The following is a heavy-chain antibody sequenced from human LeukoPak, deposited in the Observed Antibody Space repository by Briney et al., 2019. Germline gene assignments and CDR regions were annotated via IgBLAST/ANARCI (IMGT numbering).Heavy chain of an antibody. CDR1: GFTFSNYG. CDR3: ARDPQNSWGLFDY. Sequence: GGSLRLSCAASGFTFSNYGMHWVRQAPGKGLEWVAVISYDGSNKYYADSVKGRFTISRDNSKKSLYLQMNSLEAEDTAVYYCARDPQNSWGLFDYWGQGTLVTVSS. V-gene: IGHV3-30*03. J-gene: IGHJ4*02. D-gene: IGHD4-23*01. CDR2: ISYDGSNK.